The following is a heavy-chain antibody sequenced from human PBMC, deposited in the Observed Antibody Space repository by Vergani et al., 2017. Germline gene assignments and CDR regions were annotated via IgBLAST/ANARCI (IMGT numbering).Heavy chain of an antibody. CDR2: ISGSSSYV. Sequence: EVQLVESGGGLVKPGGSLRLSCAASGFSFSSYSMNWVRQAPGKGLEWVASISGSSSYVFYRDSVEGRFTITRDNAKKSVYLQMNSLRAEDTAVYYCAKSGVLWFGDPKLDYYYYMDVWGKGTTVTVSS. CDR1: GFSFSSYS. CDR3: AKSGVLWFGDPKLDYYYYMDV. D-gene: IGHD3-10*01. V-gene: IGHV3-21*02. J-gene: IGHJ6*03.